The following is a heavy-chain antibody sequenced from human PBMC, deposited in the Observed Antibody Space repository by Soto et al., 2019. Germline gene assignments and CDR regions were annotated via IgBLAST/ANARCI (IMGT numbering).Heavy chain of an antibody. J-gene: IGHJ6*03. D-gene: IGHD6-19*01. Sequence: EVQLVESGGGLVQPGGSLRLSCAASGFTFSSNWMSWVGQAPGKGLEWVANIKQDGHEEYYVDSVKGRFTISRDNAKNSLYLQMNSLRAEDTAVYYCARNGPSGWDYYYMDVWGKGTTVTVSS. CDR1: GFTFSSNW. V-gene: IGHV3-7*01. CDR2: IKQDGHEE. CDR3: ARNGPSGWDYYYMDV.